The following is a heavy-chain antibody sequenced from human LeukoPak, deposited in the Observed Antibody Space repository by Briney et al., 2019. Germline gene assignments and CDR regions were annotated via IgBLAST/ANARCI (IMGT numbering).Heavy chain of an antibody. CDR1: GGSFSGYY. J-gene: IGHJ4*02. D-gene: IGHD3-22*01. CDR2: INHSGST. Sequence: SETLSLTCAVYGGSFSGYYRSWIRQPPGKGLEWIGEINHSGSTNYNPSLKSRVTISVDTSKNQFSLKLSSVTAADTAVYYCAGRDYYDSSGHGYWGQGTLVTVSS. V-gene: IGHV4-34*01. CDR3: AGRDYYDSSGHGY.